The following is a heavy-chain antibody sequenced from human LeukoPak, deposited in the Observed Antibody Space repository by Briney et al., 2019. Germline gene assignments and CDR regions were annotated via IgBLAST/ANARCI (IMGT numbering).Heavy chain of an antibody. D-gene: IGHD3-22*01. V-gene: IGHV4-39*01. J-gene: IGHJ4*02. Sequence: PSETLSLTCSVSGGSISSSSYYWGWIRQPPGKGLEWIGSIYYSGSTYYNPSLKGRVTISVDTSKNQFSLKLSSVTAADTAVYYCATIVVVITVEYYFDYWGQGTLVTVSS. CDR3: ATIVVVITVEYYFDY. CDR1: GGSISSSSYY. CDR2: IYYSGST.